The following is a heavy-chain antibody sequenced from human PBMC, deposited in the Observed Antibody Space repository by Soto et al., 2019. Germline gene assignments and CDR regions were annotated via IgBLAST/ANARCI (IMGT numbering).Heavy chain of an antibody. CDR2: IYPDDSDT. CDR1: GYSFSTYW. J-gene: IGHJ6*02. V-gene: IGHV5-51*01. CDR3: ARGGDWVASYFDSSGYLTGDV. D-gene: IGHD3-22*01. Sequence: EESVKISCKGSGYSFSTYWIAWVRQPPGKGLEWMGIIYPDDSDTKYSPSFQGQVTISADKSISTAYLQLNSLKPSDTATYYCARGGDWVASYFDSSGYLTGDVWGHWTTGSVAS.